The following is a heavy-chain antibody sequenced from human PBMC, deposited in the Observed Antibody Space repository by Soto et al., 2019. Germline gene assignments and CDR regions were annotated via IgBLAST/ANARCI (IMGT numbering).Heavy chain of an antibody. CDR2: INNDGSTT. CDR3: ASQGLYYYGLDV. CDR1: GFPFSTYW. Sequence: QPGGSLRLSCAASGFPFSTYWMHWVRQAPGKGPVWVSRINNDGSTTRYADSVKGRFTISRDNAKNTLYLQMNGLRAEDTAVYYCASQGLYYYGLDVWGQGTTVTVSS. J-gene: IGHJ6*02. V-gene: IGHV3-74*01.